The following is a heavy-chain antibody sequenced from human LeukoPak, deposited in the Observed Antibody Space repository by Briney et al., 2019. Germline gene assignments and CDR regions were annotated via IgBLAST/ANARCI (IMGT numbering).Heavy chain of an antibody. CDR2: IYPGDSDT. Sequence: GESLKISCKGSGYRFTSYWIGWVRQMPGKGLEWMGIIYPGDSDTRYSPSFQGQVTISADKSISTAYLQWSSLKASDTAMYYCARQVAGSGWYKGLYYFDYWGQGTRVTVSS. CDR3: ARQVAGSGWYKGLYYFDY. D-gene: IGHD6-19*01. J-gene: IGHJ4*02. CDR1: GYRFTSYW. V-gene: IGHV5-51*01.